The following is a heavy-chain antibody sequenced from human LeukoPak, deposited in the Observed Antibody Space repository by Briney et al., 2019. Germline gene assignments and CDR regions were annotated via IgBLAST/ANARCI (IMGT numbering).Heavy chain of an antibody. J-gene: IGHJ4*02. CDR2: IRSSDSTT. CDR1: GFSFSRYG. CDR3: AKRADSSAHSFDY. Sequence: GGSLRLSCAASGFSFSRYGMKWVRQAPGKGLERLSYIRSSDSTTYYADSVKGRFTISRDNAKNSLYLQMDSLRVEDTAVYYCAKRADSSAHSFDYWGQGTLVTVSS. D-gene: IGHD3-22*01. V-gene: IGHV3-48*04.